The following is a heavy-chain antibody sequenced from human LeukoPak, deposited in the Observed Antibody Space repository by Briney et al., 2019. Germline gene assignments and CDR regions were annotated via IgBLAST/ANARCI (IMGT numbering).Heavy chain of an antibody. CDR1: GGSISSSSYY. J-gene: IGHJ4*02. V-gene: IGHV4-39*01. D-gene: IGHD6-19*01. Sequence: KPSETLSLTCTVSGGSISSSSYYWGWLRQPPGKGLEWIVSIYYSGSTYYSPSLKSRVTMSVDTSKNQFSLKLSSVTAADTAVYYCARHGSASGWYRSHFDYWGQGTLVTVSS. CDR2: IYYSGST. CDR3: ARHGSASGWYRSHFDY.